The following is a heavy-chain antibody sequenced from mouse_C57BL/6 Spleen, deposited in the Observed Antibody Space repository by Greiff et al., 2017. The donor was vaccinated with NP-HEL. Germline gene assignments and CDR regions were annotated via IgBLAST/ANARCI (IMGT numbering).Heavy chain of an antibody. CDR1: GYTFTDYN. CDR3: GRGTAQATGGVDV. Sequence: VQLQQSGPELVTPGASVKIPCKASGYTFTDYNMDWVKQSHGKSLEWIGDINPNNGGTIYNQKFKGKATLTVDKSSSTAYMELRSLTSEDTAVYYCGRGTAQATGGVDVWGTGTTVTVSS. V-gene: IGHV1-18*01. J-gene: IGHJ1*03. D-gene: IGHD3-2*02. CDR2: INPNNGGT.